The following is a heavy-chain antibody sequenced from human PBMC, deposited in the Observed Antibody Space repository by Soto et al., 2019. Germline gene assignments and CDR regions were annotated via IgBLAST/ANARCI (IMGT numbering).Heavy chain of an antibody. CDR2: IHPSGDTK. J-gene: IGHJ4*02. Sequence: ASVKVSCKASGYTFQNYHMHWVRQAPGQGLEWMGIIHPSGDTKTYAQRFQGRLAMTRDASTSTAYMELSSLTSEDTAVYFCARDLWGSWTVDYWGQGTLVTSPQ. CDR1: GYTFQNYH. V-gene: IGHV1-46*02. D-gene: IGHD3-16*01. CDR3: ARDLWGSWTVDY.